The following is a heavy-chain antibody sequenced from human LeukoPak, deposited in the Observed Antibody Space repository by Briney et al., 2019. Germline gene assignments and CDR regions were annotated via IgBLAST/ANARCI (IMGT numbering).Heavy chain of an antibody. V-gene: IGHV7-4-1*02. D-gene: IGHD3-10*01. J-gene: IGHJ4*02. Sequence: ASVKVSCKASGYTFTSYAMNWVRQAPGQGLEWMGWINTNTGNPTYAQGFTGRFVFSLDTSVSTAYLQISSLKAEDTAVYYCATYYYGSGSLIEVDYWGQGTLVTVSS. CDR1: GYTFTSYA. CDR2: INTNTGNP. CDR3: ATYYYGSGSLIEVDY.